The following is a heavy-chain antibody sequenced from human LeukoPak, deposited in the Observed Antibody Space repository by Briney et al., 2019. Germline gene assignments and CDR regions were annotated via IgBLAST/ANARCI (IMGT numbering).Heavy chain of an antibody. Sequence: GGSLRLSCAASGFIFSNYGMHWVRQAPGKGLEWVAVISYDGRNEYYADSVKGRFTISRDNSKNTLYLQMNSLRAEDTAVYYCARDRWTGWYSSRFPAEYFQHWGQGTLVTVSS. D-gene: IGHD6-13*01. J-gene: IGHJ1*01. CDR3: ARDRWTGWYSSRFPAEYFQH. V-gene: IGHV3-30*03. CDR1: GFIFSNYG. CDR2: ISYDGRNE.